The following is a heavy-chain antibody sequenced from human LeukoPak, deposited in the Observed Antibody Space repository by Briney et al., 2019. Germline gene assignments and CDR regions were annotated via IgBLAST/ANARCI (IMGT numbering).Heavy chain of an antibody. Sequence: SETLSLTCAVYGGSFSGYQWSWIRQPPGKGPEWIGEINHSGSTNYNPSLKSRVTISVDTSKNQFSLKLSSVTAADTAVYYCARGQWLVAGRYYFDYWGQGTLVTVSS. V-gene: IGHV4-34*01. CDR1: GGSFSGYQ. D-gene: IGHD6-19*01. J-gene: IGHJ4*02. CDR2: INHSGST. CDR3: ARGQWLVAGRYYFDY.